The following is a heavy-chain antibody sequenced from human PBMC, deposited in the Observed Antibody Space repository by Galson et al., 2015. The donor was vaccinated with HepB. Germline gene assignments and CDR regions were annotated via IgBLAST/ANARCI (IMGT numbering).Heavy chain of an antibody. D-gene: IGHD6-13*01. CDR3: ARESRIAAAGTVSDFPRPFDY. CDR2: ISAYNGNT. V-gene: IGHV1-18*01. CDR1: GYTFTNYG. Sequence: SVKVSCKASGYTFTNYGISWVRQAPGQGLEWMGWISAYNGNTNYAQKLQGRVTMTTDTSTSTAYMELSRLRSDDTAVYYCARESRIAAAGTVSDFPRPFDYWGQGTLVTVSS. J-gene: IGHJ4*02.